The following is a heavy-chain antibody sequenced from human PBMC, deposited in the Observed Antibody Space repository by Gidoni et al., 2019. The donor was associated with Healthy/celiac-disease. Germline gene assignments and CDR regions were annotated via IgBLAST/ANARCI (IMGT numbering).Heavy chain of an antibody. V-gene: IGHV3-7*03. CDR3: AREEGESHSGSYFFPGHDAFDI. Sequence: EVQLVESGGGLVQPGGSLRLSCAASGFTFRSYWMSWVRQAPGKGLEWVANIKQDGSEKYYVDSVKGRFTISRDNAKNSLYLQMNSLRAEDTAVYYCAREEGESHSGSYFFPGHDAFDIWGQGTMVTVSS. D-gene: IGHD1-26*01. J-gene: IGHJ3*02. CDR1: GFTFRSYW. CDR2: IKQDGSEK.